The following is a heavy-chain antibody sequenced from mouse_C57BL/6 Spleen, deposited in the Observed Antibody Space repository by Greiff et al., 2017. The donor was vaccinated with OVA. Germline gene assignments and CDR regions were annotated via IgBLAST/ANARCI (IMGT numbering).Heavy chain of an antibody. Sequence: DVMLVESGGGLVKPGGSLKLSCAASGFTFSDYGMHWVRQAPEKGLEWVAYISSGSSTIYYADTVKGRFTISRDNAKNTLFLQMTSLRSEETAMYYCAREGFDYWGQGTTLTVSS. J-gene: IGHJ2*01. CDR2: ISSGSSTI. V-gene: IGHV5-17*01. CDR3: AREGFDY. CDR1: GFTFSDYG.